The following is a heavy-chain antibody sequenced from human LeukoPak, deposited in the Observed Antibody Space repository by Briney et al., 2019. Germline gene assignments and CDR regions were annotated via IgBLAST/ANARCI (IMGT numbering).Heavy chain of an antibody. CDR2: ITSSSSHI. CDR3: ARVMMGATVTTFHYYCMDV. D-gene: IGHD4-11*01. J-gene: IGHJ6*03. CDR1: GFTFSHYS. V-gene: IGHV3-21*01. Sequence: GGSLRLSCAACGFTFSHYSIDWVRQAPGKGLERVASITSSSSHIYYADSVKGRFTISRDNAKNEVYLQMNSLRGEDTAIYFCARVMMGATVTTFHYYCMDVWGVGTAVTVSS.